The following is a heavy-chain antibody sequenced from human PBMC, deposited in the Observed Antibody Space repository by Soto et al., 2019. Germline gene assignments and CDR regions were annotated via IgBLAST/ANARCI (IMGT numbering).Heavy chain of an antibody. CDR1: GGSISSSIYY. J-gene: IGHJ5*02. V-gene: IGHV4-39*01. D-gene: IGHD6-19*01. CDR3: AIGSSGWYDWFDP. CDR2: IYYSGST. Sequence: PSETLSLTCTVSGGSISSSIYYWGWIRQPPGKGLEWIGSIYYSGSTYYNPSLKSRVTTSVDTSKNQFSLKLSSVTAADTAVYYCAIGSSGWYDWFDPWGQGTLMTF.